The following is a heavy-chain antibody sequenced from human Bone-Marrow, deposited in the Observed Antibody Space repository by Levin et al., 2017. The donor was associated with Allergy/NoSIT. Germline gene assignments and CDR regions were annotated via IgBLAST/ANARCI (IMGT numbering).Heavy chain of an antibody. J-gene: IGHJ3*02. D-gene: IGHD3-10*01. V-gene: IGHV4-61*02. Sequence: SETLSLTCTVSGGSISSGSYYWSWIRQPAGKGLEWIGRIYTSGSTNYNPSLKSRVTISVDTSKNQFSLKLSSVTAADTAVYYCAREVRGVIIATDAFDIWGQGTMVTVSS. CDR3: AREVRGVIIATDAFDI. CDR2: IYTSGST. CDR1: GGSISSGSYY.